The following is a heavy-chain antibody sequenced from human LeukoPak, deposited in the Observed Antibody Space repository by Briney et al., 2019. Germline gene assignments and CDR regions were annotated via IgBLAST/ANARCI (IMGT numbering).Heavy chain of an antibody. CDR3: AARSRSGGIVGATGY. D-gene: IGHD1-26*01. CDR2: ISNSGGST. CDR1: GFTFSSYA. V-gene: IGHV3-23*01. Sequence: GGSLRLSCAASGFTFSSYAMSWVRQAPGKGLEWVSAISNSGGSTYYADSVKGRFTISRDNSKNTLYLQMNSLRAEDTAVYYCAARSRSGGIVGATGYWGQGTLVTVPS. J-gene: IGHJ4*02.